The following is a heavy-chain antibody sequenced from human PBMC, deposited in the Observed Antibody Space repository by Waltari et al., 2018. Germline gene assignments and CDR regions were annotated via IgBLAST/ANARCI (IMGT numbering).Heavy chain of an antibody. Sequence: QVQLQESGPGLVKPSETLSLTCTVSGGSISSYYWSWIRQPPGKGLEWIGYIYYSGSTNYNPSLKNRVTISVDTSKNQFSLKLSSVTAADTAVYYCARAKLATAGNDYYYYYYMDVWGKGTTVTVSS. D-gene: IGHD6-13*01. CDR1: GGSISSYY. CDR2: IYYSGST. J-gene: IGHJ6*03. V-gene: IGHV4-59*01. CDR3: ARAKLATAGNDYYYYYYMDV.